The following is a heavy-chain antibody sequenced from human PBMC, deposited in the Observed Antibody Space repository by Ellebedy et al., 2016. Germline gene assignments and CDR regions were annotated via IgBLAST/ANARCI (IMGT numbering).Heavy chain of an antibody. CDR1: GFIFSNAW. J-gene: IGHJ5*02. CDR3: TTVIYSYGIRFDP. Sequence: GGSLRLSCAASGFIFSNAWMNWVRQAPGKGLEWVGRIKSITDGGTTYYAAPVKGRFSISRDDSKNTLYLQMNSLKTEDTAVYYCTTVIYSYGIRFDPWGQGTLVTVSS. CDR2: IKSITDGGTT. V-gene: IGHV3-15*07. D-gene: IGHD5-18*01.